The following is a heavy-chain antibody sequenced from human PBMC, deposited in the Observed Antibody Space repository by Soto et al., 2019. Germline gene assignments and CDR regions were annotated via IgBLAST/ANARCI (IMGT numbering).Heavy chain of an antibody. CDR1: GGSLSGDY. D-gene: IGHD3-3*01. CDR2: INHSGST. Sequence: SETLSLTCAVYGGSLSGDYGSWIRQPPGKGLEWIGEINHSGSTNYNPSLKSRLIMSVDTSRNQFSLRLTSVTAADTAVYYCARGLYDLRSGDRFDIWGQGTVVTV. J-gene: IGHJ3*02. CDR3: ARGLYDLRSGDRFDI. V-gene: IGHV4-34*01.